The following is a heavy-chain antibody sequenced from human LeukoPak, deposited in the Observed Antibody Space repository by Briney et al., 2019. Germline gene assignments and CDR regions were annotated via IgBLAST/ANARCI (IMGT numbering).Heavy chain of an antibody. CDR1: GGSISSYY. CDR2: FYYSGST. CDR3: ARARGAHLYYFDY. J-gene: IGHJ4*02. V-gene: IGHV4-59*01. D-gene: IGHD4/OR15-4a*01. Sequence: SETLSLTCTVSGGSISSYYWRWIRQPPGKGLEWIGYFYYSGSTNYNPSIKSRVTISVDTSKNQSSLKLSSVTAADTAVYYCARARGAHLYYFDYWGQGTLVTVSS.